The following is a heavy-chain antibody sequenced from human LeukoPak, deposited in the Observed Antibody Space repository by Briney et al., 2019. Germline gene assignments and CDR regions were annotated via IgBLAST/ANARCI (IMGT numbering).Heavy chain of an antibody. CDR3: ATVPLRYFDWQRHFDY. J-gene: IGHJ4*02. Sequence: ASVKVSCKVSGYTLTELSMHWVRQAPGKGLEWMGGFDPEDGETIYAQKFQGRVTMTEDTSTDTAYMELSSLRSEDTAVYYCATVPLRYFDWQRHFDYWGQGTLVTVSS. V-gene: IGHV1-24*01. D-gene: IGHD3-9*01. CDR1: GYTLTELS. CDR2: FDPEDGET.